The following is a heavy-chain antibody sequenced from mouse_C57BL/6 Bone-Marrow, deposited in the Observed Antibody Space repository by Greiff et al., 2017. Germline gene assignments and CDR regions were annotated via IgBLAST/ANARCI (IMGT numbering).Heavy chain of an antibody. D-gene: IGHD2-3*01. CDR3: TTGIYDGYYEDS. CDR1: GFNIKDDY. Sequence: VQLQQSGAELVRPGASVKLFCTASGFNIKDDYMNWVKQRPEQGLEGIGWIDPENGDTEFASKFQGKATITADTASNTAYLQFSGLTSEYTAVYYCTTGIYDGYYEDSWGKGTTLTGSS. CDR2: IDPENGDT. V-gene: IGHV14-4*01. J-gene: IGHJ2*01.